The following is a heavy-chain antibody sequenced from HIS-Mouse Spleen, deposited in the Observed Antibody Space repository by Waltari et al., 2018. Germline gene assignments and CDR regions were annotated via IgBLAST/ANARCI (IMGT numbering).Heavy chain of an antibody. CDR1: GGSFSGYY. CDR2: INHSGST. D-gene: IGHD6-13*01. Sequence: QVQLQQWGAGLLKPSETLSLTCAVYGGSFSGYYWSWIRQPPGKGLEWIGEINHSGSTNYNQSLKSRVTISVDTSKNQFSLKLSSVTAADTAVYYCARGQSKVAAAGYYFDYWGQGTLVTVSS. CDR3: ARGQSKVAAAGYYFDY. J-gene: IGHJ4*02. V-gene: IGHV4-34*01.